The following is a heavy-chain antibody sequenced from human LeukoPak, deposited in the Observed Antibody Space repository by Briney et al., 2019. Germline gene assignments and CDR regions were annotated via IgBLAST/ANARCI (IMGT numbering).Heavy chain of an antibody. Sequence: GGSLRLSCAASGFTVSSNYMGWVRQAPGKGLEWVSFIYSGGSTYYADSVKGRFTISRDKSKNTLYLQMNSLRADDTAVYYCARGGAYVRFLEWLIDYWGQGTLVTVSS. J-gene: IGHJ4*02. V-gene: IGHV3-66*01. CDR1: GFTVSSNY. D-gene: IGHD3-3*01. CDR3: ARGGAYVRFLEWLIDY. CDR2: IYSGGST.